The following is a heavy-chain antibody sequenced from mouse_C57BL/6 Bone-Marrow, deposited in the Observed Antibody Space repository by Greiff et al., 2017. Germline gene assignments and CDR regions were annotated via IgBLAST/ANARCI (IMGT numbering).Heavy chain of an antibody. CDR2: INPNNGGT. J-gene: IGHJ2*01. D-gene: IGHD4-1*01. CDR3: ARNWVFDY. Sequence: VQLQQSGPELVKPGASVKISCKASGYTFTDYYMNWVKQSHGKSFEWIGDINPNNGGTSYNQKFKGKATLTVDKTPSTAYMELRSLTSEDSAVYYCARNWVFDYWGQGTTLTVSS. CDR1: GYTFTDYY. V-gene: IGHV1-26*01.